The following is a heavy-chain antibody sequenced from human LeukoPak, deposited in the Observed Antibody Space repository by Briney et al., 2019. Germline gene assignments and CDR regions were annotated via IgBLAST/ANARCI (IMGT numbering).Heavy chain of an antibody. D-gene: IGHD3-22*01. V-gene: IGHV3-30*18. CDR3: AKGGGGVVGYDSSGYSMYYFDY. CDR1: GFSFSSYG. Sequence: GGSLRLSCAASGFSFSSYGMHWVRQAPGKGLQWVALISHDGSNQYYADSVRGRFTISRDNSKNTLYLQMNSLRAEDTALYYCAKGGGGVVGYDSSGYSMYYFDYWGQGTLVTVSS. J-gene: IGHJ4*02. CDR2: ISHDGSNQ.